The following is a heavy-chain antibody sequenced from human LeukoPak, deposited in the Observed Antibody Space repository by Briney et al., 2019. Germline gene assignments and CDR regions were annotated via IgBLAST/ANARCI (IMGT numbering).Heavy chain of an antibody. V-gene: IGHV4-38-2*02. CDR3: ARGDYGDYVFAY. CDR2: INHSGST. J-gene: IGHJ4*02. D-gene: IGHD4-17*01. Sequence: SETLSLTCTVSGYSIANGYQWAWIRQSPGKRLEWIGEINHSGSTNYNPSLKSRVTISVDTSKNQFSLKLSSVTAADTAVYYCARGDYGDYVFAYWGQGTLVTVSS. CDR1: GYSIANGYQ.